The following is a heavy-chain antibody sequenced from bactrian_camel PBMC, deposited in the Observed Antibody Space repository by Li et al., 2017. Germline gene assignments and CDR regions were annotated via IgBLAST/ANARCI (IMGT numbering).Heavy chain of an antibody. D-gene: IGHD6*01. J-gene: IGHJ6*01. V-gene: IGHV3S40*01. CDR2: ISPDGSST. Sequence: DVQLVESGGGSVQVGGSLRLSCVASGFTFSLYGMSWHRQAPGKALEYLGTISPDGSSTVYVDSVKGRFTISQDNAKNTLYLQMNSLKPEDTAMYYCAADCTTVGGGTSVVFGYWGQGTQVTVS. CDR1: GFTFSLYG. CDR3: AADCTTVGGGTSVVFGY.